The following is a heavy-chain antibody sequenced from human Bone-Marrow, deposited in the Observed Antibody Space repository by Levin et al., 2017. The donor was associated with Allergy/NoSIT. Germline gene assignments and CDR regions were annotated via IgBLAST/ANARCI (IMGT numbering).Heavy chain of an antibody. J-gene: IGHJ4*02. CDR2: ISGDGTTR. CDR3: ARDDTGAIHN. V-gene: IGHV3-74*01. CDR1: GFTFRTYW. D-gene: IGHD7-27*01. Sequence: PGGSLRLSCEASGFTFRTYWMHWVRQAPGKGLVWVSRISGDGTTRSYADSVKGRFTVSRDNAKNTLFLQMNSLRAEDTAVYYCARDDTGAIHNWGQGTLVTVSS.